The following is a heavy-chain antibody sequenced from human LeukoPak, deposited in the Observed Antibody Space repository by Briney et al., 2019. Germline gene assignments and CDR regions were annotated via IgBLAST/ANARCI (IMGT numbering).Heavy chain of an antibody. CDR1: EFTFSNYG. J-gene: IGHJ6*03. CDR2: IRYDGTNK. V-gene: IGHV3-30*02. CDR3: ARRSSSGWYPDYYYYYMDV. Sequence: GGSLRLSCAASEFTFSNYGMHWVRQAPGKGLEWVAFIRYDGTNKYYADSVKGRFTISRDNSKNTLYLKMNSLRGEDTAVYYCARRSSSGWYPDYYYYYMDVWGKGTTVTISS. D-gene: IGHD6-19*01.